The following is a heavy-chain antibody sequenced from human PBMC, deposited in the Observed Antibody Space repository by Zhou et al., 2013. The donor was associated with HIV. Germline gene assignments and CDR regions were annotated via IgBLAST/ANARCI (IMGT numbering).Heavy chain of an antibody. D-gene: IGHD2-2*01. J-gene: IGHJ5*02. V-gene: IGHV1-69*05. CDR2: IIPIFGTA. CDR1: GGTFSSYA. CDR3: ARRLRGCSSTSCYFWFDP. Sequence: QVQLVQSGAEVKKPGSSVKVSCKASGGTFSSYAISWVRQAPGQGLEWMGGIIPIFGTANYAQKFQGRVTITTDESTSTAYMELSSLRSEDTAVYYCARRLRGCSSTSCYFWFDPWGQGTLVTVSS.